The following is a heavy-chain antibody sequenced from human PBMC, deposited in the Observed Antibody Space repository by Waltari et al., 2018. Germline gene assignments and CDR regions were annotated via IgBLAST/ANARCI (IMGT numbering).Heavy chain of an antibody. J-gene: IGHJ3*02. CDR2: IYPGDSDT. D-gene: IGHD3-22*01. CDR3: ARRYYYDSSAGDAFDI. V-gene: IGHV5-51*01. CDR1: GYSFTIYC. Sequence: EVHLAQSGAQVKKPGEPLKISCAGSGYSFTIYCIGWVRPMPRKGLEWMGIIYPGDSDTRYSPSFQGQVTISADKSISTAYLQWSSLKASDTAMYYCARRYYYDSSAGDAFDIWGQGTMVTVSS.